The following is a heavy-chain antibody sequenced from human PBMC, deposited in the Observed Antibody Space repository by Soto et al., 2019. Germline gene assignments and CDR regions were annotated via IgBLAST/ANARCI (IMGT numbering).Heavy chain of an antibody. D-gene: IGHD1-26*01. J-gene: IGHJ4*02. Sequence: ASVKVSCKASGGTFSSYAISWVRQAPGQGLEWMGGIIPIFGTANYAQKFQGRVTITADESTSTAYMELSSLRSEDTAVYYCARDGADSGSYNSFDYWGQGTLVTVSS. CDR3: ARDGADSGSYNSFDY. CDR1: GGTFSSYA. V-gene: IGHV1-69*13. CDR2: IIPIFGTA.